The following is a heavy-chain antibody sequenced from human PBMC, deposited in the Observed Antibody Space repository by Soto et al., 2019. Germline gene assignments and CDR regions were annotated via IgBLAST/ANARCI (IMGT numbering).Heavy chain of an antibody. V-gene: IGHV5-51*01. CDR1: GYNFNTYW. J-gene: IGHJ4*02. D-gene: IGHD5-12*01. CDR3: ATSTVSYVDIVSSTTRGYFDH. Sequence: GASLKISCVGSGYNFNTYWIGWVRQMPGKGLEWMALIYPGDSDTRYSPSFEGQVTLSVDRSISTAYLQWSSLKASDTAIYYCATSTVSYVDIVSSTTRGYFDHWGQGTLVTVSS. CDR2: IYPGDSDT.